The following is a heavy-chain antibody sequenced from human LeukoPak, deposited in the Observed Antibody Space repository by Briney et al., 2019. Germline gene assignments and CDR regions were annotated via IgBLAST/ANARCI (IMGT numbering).Heavy chain of an antibody. CDR1: GYTFTSYD. V-gene: IGHV1-8*01. CDR3: ARGGITTVTADY. J-gene: IGHJ4*02. Sequence: AXVKVSCKASGYTFTSYDINWVRQAPGQGIERMGWMSPKRGDTVYARKFQGRVTMTRHTSTNTAYMELTSLRSEDTAVYYCARGGITTVTADYWGQGTLVTVSS. CDR2: MSPKRGDT. D-gene: IGHD2-21*02.